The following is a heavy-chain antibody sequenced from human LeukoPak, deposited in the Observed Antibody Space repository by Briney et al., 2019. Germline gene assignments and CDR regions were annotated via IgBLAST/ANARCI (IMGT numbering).Heavy chain of an antibody. D-gene: IGHD2-8*01. Sequence: GGSLRLSCAASGFTFSTYNMNWVRQAPGKGLEWVSSISGSSSYIYYADSVKGRFSISRDNAKNSLYLQMNSLRAEDTAVYYCAKDGARYCTSGVCYAFYYMDGWGKGTTVTVSS. CDR1: GFTFSTYN. CDR3: AKDGARYCTSGVCYAFYYMDG. CDR2: ISGSSSYI. J-gene: IGHJ6*03. V-gene: IGHV3-21*01.